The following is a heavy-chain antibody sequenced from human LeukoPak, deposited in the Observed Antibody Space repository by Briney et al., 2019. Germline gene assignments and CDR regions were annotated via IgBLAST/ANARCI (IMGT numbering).Heavy chain of an antibody. D-gene: IGHD4-23*01. Sequence: GRSLRLSCAASGFTFSSYAMHWVRQAPGKGLEWVAVISYDGSNKYYADSVKGRFTISRDNSKNTLYLQMNSLRAEDTAVYYCARAEGYGGELDSWGQGTLVTVSS. J-gene: IGHJ4*02. CDR3: ARAEGYGGELDS. CDR1: GFTFSSYA. CDR2: ISYDGSNK. V-gene: IGHV3-30*04.